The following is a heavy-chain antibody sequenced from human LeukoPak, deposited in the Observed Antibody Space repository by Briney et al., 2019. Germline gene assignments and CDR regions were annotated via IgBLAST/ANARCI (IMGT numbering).Heavy chain of an antibody. CDR3: ARDAYYDFWSGYYLGWFDP. D-gene: IGHD3-3*01. J-gene: IGHJ5*02. CDR2: IYYSGST. V-gene: IGHV4-38-2*02. Sequence: GSLRLSCTASGFPFIEYSMNWVRQPPGKGLEWIGSIYYSGSTYYNPSLKSRVTISVDTSKNQFSLKLSSVTAADTAVYYCARDAYYDFWSGYYLGWFDPWGQGTLVTVSS. CDR1: GFPFIEYS.